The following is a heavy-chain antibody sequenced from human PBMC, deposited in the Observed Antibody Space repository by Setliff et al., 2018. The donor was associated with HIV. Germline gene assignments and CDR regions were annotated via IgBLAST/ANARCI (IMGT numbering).Heavy chain of an antibody. Sequence: KTGGSLRLSCAASGFTFRNYKFNWVRQAPGKGLEWVGRIKSKTDGGTTDYAAPVKGRFTISRDDSKNTLYLQMNSLKIEDTAVYYCTTGTRLVDWGQGALVTVSS. J-gene: IGHJ4*02. V-gene: IGHV3-15*01. D-gene: IGHD2-21*01. CDR2: IKSKTDGGTT. CDR1: GFTFRNYK. CDR3: TTGTRLVD.